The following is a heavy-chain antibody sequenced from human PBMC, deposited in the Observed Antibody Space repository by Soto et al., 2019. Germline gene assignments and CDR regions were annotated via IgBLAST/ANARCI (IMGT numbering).Heavy chain of an antibody. CDR1: GYSFSNYW. CDR3: ARPRSGSYRLDYYGMDV. CDR2: IYVVDSDT. D-gene: IGHD3-10*01. V-gene: IGHV5-51*01. J-gene: IGHJ6*02. Sequence: PGESLKISCKGSGYSFSNYWIAWVRQMPGKGLEWMGIIYVVDSDTRYSPSSQGQVTISADKSNSTAYLQWRSLRASDTAMYYCARPRSGSYRLDYYGMDVWGQGTTVTVSS.